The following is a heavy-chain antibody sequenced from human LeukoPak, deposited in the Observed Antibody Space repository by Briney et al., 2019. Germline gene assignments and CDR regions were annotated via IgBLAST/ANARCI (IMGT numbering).Heavy chain of an antibody. J-gene: IGHJ4*02. Sequence: ASVKVSCKPSGYTFTDYAINWVRQAPGQGLEYMGWVNTNTGNPTYTQGFTGRFVFSSDSSVSTAYLQITSLKADDSAIYFCASCNDSSGYFAYWGQGTLVTVSS. CDR1: GYTFTDYA. CDR2: VNTNTGNP. CDR3: ASCNDSSGYFAY. D-gene: IGHD3-22*01. V-gene: IGHV7-4-1*02.